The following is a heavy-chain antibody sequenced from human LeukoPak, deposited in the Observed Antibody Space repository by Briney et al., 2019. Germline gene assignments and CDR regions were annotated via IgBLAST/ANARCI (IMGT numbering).Heavy chain of an antibody. CDR1: GFTFSSYA. CDR3: AKAVYSGWLRLVPRGPFDS. CDR2: ISGSGGST. D-gene: IGHD5-12*01. Sequence: GGSLRLSCAASGFTFSSYAVSWVRQAPGKGLEWVSAISGSGGSTYYADSVKGRFTISRDNSPYPLSLPMTSLRSDDTPVYSCAKAVYSGWLRLVPRGPFDSCGQGTLVTVSS. V-gene: IGHV3-23*01. J-gene: IGHJ4*02.